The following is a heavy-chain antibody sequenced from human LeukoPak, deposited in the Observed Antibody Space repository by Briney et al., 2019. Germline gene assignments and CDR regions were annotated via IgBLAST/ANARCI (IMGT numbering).Heavy chain of an antibody. Sequence: ASVKVSCKASGYTFTGYYMHWVRQAPGQGLEWMGWINPDSGGTNYAQKFQGRVTMTRDTSIGTAYMELSRLRSDDTAVYYCARTDGIVVVTASVAVFDPWGQGTLVTVSS. J-gene: IGHJ5*02. CDR1: GYTFTGYY. CDR2: INPDSGGT. CDR3: ARTDGIVVVTASVAVFDP. V-gene: IGHV1-2*02. D-gene: IGHD2-21*02.